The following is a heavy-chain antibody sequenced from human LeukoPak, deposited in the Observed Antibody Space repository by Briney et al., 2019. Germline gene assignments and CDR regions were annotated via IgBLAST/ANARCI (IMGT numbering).Heavy chain of an antibody. J-gene: IGHJ4*02. CDR2: INHSGST. V-gene: IGHV4-34*01. CDR1: GFTFSDYY. Sequence: PGGSLRLSCAASGFTFSDYYMSWIRQAPGKGLEWIGEINHSGSTYYNPSLKSRVTISVDTSKNQFSLKLSSVTAADTAVYYCARGNPTTVQTFDYWGQGTLVTVSS. CDR3: ARGNPTTVQTFDY. D-gene: IGHD4-11*01.